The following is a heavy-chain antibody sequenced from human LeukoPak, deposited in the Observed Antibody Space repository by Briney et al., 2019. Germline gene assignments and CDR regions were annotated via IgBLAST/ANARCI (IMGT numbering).Heavy chain of an antibody. CDR1: GYTFTDHY. CDR3: ARGLYGDQNWFDP. D-gene: IGHD4-17*01. CDR2: IHPKSGDT. J-gene: IGHJ5*02. Sequence: ASVKVSCKTSGYTFTDHYFHWLRQAPGQGLEWMGWIHPKSGDTNYAERFQGRVSLTRDTSISTAYMELSRLRSDDTAVYYCARGLYGDQNWFDPWGQGTLVTVSS. V-gene: IGHV1-2*02.